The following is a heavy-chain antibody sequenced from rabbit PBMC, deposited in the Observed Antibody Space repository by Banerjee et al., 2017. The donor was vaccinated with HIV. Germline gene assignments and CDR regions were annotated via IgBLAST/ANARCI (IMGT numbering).Heavy chain of an antibody. V-gene: IGHV1S47*01. Sequence: QLVESGGGLVTLGGSLTLSCKASGIDFSTYGISWVRQAPGQGLEWIGYVYPDYGTTDDASWGNGRFTIYLDNAQNTVFLRMTSLTAADTATYFCVRWGASSSGLYILEWLDLWGQGNLVTVS. D-gene: IGHD1-1*01. CDR3: VRWGASSSGLYILEWLDL. CDR2: VYPDYGTT. CDR1: GIDFSTYG. J-gene: IGHJ5*01.